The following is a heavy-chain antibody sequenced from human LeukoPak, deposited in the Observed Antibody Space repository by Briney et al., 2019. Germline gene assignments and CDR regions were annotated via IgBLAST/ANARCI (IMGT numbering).Heavy chain of an antibody. CDR1: GFTFSRYS. Sequence: GGSLRLSCAASGFTFSRYSMNRVRQAPGKGLEWVSSISISGSYIYYADSVKGRFTISRDNAKNSLFLQMNSLRAEDTAVYFCAGSDTTGYTPREWDYWYFDLWGRGTLVTVSS. J-gene: IGHJ2*01. D-gene: IGHD1-1*01. CDR2: ISISGSYI. V-gene: IGHV3-21*01. CDR3: AGSDTTGYTPREWDYWYFDL.